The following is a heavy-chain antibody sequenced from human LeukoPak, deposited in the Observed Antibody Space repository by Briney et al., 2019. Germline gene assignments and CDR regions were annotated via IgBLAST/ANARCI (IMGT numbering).Heavy chain of an antibody. D-gene: IGHD3-10*02. CDR2: ISSSGSGI. CDR3: ARSIAMYYFDY. J-gene: IGHJ4*02. CDR1: GFTFSSYE. V-gene: IGHV3-48*03. Sequence: GGSLRLSCAASGFTFSSYEMNWVRQAPGKGLEWVSSISSSGSGIHYADSVKGRFTISRDNAKNSLFLQMSVLRAEDTAVYYCARSIAMYYFDYWGQGTLVTVSS.